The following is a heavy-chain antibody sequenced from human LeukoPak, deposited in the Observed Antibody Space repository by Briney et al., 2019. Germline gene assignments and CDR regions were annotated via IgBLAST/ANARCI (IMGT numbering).Heavy chain of an antibody. CDR3: ARWGILWFGEPESFDY. J-gene: IGHJ4*02. Sequence: GGSLRLSCAASGFTFSSYWMHWVRHAPGKGLVWVSRINSDGSSTSYADSVKGRFTISRDNAKNTLYLQMNSLRAEDTAVYYCARWGILWFGEPESFDYWGQGTLVTVSS. D-gene: IGHD3-10*01. CDR1: GFTFSSYW. V-gene: IGHV3-74*01. CDR2: INSDGSST.